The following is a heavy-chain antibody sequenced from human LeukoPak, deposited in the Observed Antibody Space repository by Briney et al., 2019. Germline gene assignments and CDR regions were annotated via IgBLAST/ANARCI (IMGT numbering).Heavy chain of an antibody. CDR1: GYTFTSYD. J-gene: IGHJ3*02. CDR2: MNPNSGNT. Sequence: ASVKVSCKASGYTFTSYDINWVRQATGQGLEWMGWMNPNSGNTGYAQKFQGRVTITRNTSISTAYMELSSLRSEDTAVYYCASGSGSYYTDAFDIWGQGTMVTVSS. V-gene: IGHV1-8*03. CDR3: ASGSGSYYTDAFDI. D-gene: IGHD1-26*01.